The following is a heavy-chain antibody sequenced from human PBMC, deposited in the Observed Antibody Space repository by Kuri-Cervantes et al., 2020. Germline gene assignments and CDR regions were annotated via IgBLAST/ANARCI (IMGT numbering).Heavy chain of an antibody. D-gene: IGHD6-19*01. Sequence: GGSLRLSCAASGFTFSTYGMHWVRQAPGKGLEWVAIMLKDGSEKHYVDSVRARFTISRDNAKKSLYLQMNSLRAEDKAVYYCARAGGAGRVAGTYPPDYWGQGTLVTVSS. J-gene: IGHJ4*02. CDR2: MLKDGSEK. V-gene: IGHV3-7*01. CDR3: ARAGGAGRVAGTYPPDY. CDR1: GFTFSTYG.